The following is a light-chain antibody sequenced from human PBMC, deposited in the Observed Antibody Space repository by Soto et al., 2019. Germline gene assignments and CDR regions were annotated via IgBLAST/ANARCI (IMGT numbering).Light chain of an antibody. J-gene: IGLJ2*01. CDR3: CSYAGSSTFPV. Sequence: QSVLTQPASVSGSPGQSITISCTGTSSDVGSYNLVSWYQQHPGKAPKLMIYKGSKRPSGVSNRFSGSKSGNTASLTISGLQAEDEADYYCCSYAGSSTFPVFGGGTKLTVL. CDR2: KGS. CDR1: SSDVGSYNL. V-gene: IGLV2-23*03.